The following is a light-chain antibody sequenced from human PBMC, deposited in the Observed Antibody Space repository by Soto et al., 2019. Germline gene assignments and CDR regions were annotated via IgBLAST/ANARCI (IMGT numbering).Light chain of an antibody. CDR2: GTS. Sequence: EIVLTQSPGTLSLSPGGRATLSCRASQSISDTLAWYQQKPVQAPRLLISGTSSRATGIPDRFSGSGSGTDFTLTISRLEPEDFAVYFCQRYGSSPLITFGQGTRLEIK. J-gene: IGKJ5*01. V-gene: IGKV3-20*01. CDR1: QSISDT. CDR3: QRYGSSPLIT.